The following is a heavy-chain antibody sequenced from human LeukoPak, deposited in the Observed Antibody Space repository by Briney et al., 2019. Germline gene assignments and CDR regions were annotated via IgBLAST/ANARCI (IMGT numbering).Heavy chain of an antibody. CDR3: ARQGYADFSPRPFDY. V-gene: IGHV4-61*02. J-gene: IGHJ4*02. D-gene: IGHD4-17*01. CDR2: LYTSGIT. Sequence: HPSQTLSLTCTVSGGSISSGSYYWSWIRQPAGKGLEWIGRLYTSGITNYNPSLKSRVTISVDTSKNQFSLKLSSVTAADTAVFYCARQGYADFSPRPFDYWGQGTLVTVSS. CDR1: GGSISSGSYY.